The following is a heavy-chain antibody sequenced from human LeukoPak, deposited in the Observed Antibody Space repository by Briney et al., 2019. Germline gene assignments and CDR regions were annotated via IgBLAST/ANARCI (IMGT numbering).Heavy chain of an antibody. CDR3: AKGQLWFGENYFDY. CDR1: GFTFSNYA. J-gene: IGHJ4*02. D-gene: IGHD3-10*01. V-gene: IGHV3-23*01. Sequence: GGSLRLSCAASGFTFSNYAMSWVRQAPGKGLEWGSGISGSDGSTYYADSVKGRFTISRDNSKNTLYLQMNSLRAGDTAVYYCAKGQLWFGENYFDYWGQGTLVTVSS. CDR2: ISGSDGST.